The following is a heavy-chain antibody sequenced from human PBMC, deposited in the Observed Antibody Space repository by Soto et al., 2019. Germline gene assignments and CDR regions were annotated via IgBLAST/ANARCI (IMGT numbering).Heavy chain of an antibody. CDR3: AKDGKRSGWRSDYGMDV. D-gene: IGHD6-19*01. J-gene: IGHJ6*02. CDR1: GFTFSSYA. Sequence: GGSLRLSCAASGFTFSSYAMSWVRQAPGKGLEWVSAISGGGGSTYYADSVKGRFTISRDNSKNTLYLQMNSLRAEDTAVYYCAKDGKRSGWRSDYGMDVWGQGTTVTVSS. V-gene: IGHV3-23*01. CDR2: ISGGGGST.